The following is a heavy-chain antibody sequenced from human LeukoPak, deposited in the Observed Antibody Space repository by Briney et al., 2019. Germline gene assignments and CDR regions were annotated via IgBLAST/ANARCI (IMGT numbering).Heavy chain of an antibody. CDR1: GFTFSSSA. CDR2: ISGSGGST. CDR3: AELGITMIGGV. Sequence: GGSLRLSCAASGFTFSSSAMNWVRQAPGKGLQWVSAISGSGGSTYYADSVKGRFTISRDNSKNTLYLQMNSLRAEDTAVYYCAELGITMIGGVWGKGTTVTISS. D-gene: IGHD3-10*02. J-gene: IGHJ6*04. V-gene: IGHV3-23*01.